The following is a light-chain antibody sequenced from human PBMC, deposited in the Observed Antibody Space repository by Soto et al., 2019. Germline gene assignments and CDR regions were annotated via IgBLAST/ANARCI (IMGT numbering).Light chain of an antibody. CDR2: PAS. J-gene: IGKJ1*01. Sequence: DIQMTQSPSSVSASIGDRVTITCRASQSISTWLAWYQQKPGKTPKLPNNPASDLESGVPSRFSGSGFGTEFTLTITSLQPDYFATYYCQQYNSYSTFGPATFGQGAKADI. V-gene: IGKV1-5*03. CDR1: QSISTW. CDR3: QQYNSYSTFGPAT.